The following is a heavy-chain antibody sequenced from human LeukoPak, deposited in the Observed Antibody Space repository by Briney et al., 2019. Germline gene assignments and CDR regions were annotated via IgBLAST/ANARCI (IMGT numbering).Heavy chain of an antibody. CDR1: RFTFSSYG. Sequence: PGGSLRLSCAASRFTFSSYGMHWVRQAPGKGLEWVALIWFDGSNKYYADSVKGRFTISRDNSKNTLYLQMNSLRAEDTAVYYCAKDRGYSYGYPDYWGQGTLVTVSS. J-gene: IGHJ4*02. D-gene: IGHD5-18*01. CDR2: IWFDGSNK. CDR3: AKDRGYSYGYPDY. V-gene: IGHV3-33*06.